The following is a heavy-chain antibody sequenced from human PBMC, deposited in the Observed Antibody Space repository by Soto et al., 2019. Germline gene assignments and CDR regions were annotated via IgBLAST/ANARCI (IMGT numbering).Heavy chain of an antibody. CDR1: GGPYNKYT. CDR2: TIPIFDIT. D-gene: IGHD3-22*01. CDR3: ARSLLWDNYDSDGLDN. Sequence: QVQLVQSGTEVKKPGSSVTVSCKASGGPYNKYTISWVRQAPGQGLEWMGRTIPIFDITNYAQKFQGRVTITADKSTSTVYMDLSRLRSEDTAVYYCARSLLWDNYDSDGLDNWGQGTLVTVSS. J-gene: IGHJ4*02. V-gene: IGHV1-69*02.